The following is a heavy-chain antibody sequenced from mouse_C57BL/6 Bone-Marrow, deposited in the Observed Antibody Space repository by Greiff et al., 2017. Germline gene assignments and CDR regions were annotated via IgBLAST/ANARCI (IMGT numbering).Heavy chain of an antibody. CDR2: IYPRSGNN. CDR1: GYTFTSYG. CDR3: ARNYYGNRYAMDY. D-gene: IGHD2-1*01. V-gene: IGHV1-81*01. J-gene: IGHJ4*01. Sequence: VQLQQSGAELARPGASVKLSCKASGYTFTSYGISWVKQRTGQGLEWIGEIYPRSGNNYYNEKFKGKATLTADKSSSTAYMELRSLTSEDSAVYFCARNYYGNRYAMDYWGQGTSVTVSS.